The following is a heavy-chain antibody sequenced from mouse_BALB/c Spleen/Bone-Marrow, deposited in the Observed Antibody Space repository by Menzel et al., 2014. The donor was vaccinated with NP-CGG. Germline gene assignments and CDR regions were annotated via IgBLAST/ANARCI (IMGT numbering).Heavy chain of an antibody. Sequence: VQLQQPGPELVKPGASVKISCKTSGYTFTGYTMHWVKQSHGKSLEWIGSINPNNGGTTYNQKFRGKATLTVDKSSTTAYMELRSLTSEDSAVYYCARWTRGDYFDYWGQGTTLTVSS. D-gene: IGHD3-3*01. J-gene: IGHJ2*01. CDR1: GYTFTGYT. V-gene: IGHV1-18*01. CDR3: ARWTRGDYFDY. CDR2: INPNNGGT.